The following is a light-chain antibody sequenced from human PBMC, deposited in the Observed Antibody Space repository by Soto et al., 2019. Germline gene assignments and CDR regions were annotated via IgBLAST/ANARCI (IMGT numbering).Light chain of an antibody. CDR2: SNN. CDR1: SSNIGSST. J-gene: IGLJ1*01. Sequence: QSVLTQPPSASGTPGQTVTISCSGSSSNIGSSTVNWYRQLPGTAPKLLIYSNNQRPSGVPDRFSGSKAGTSASLAISGLQSEDEADYYCAAWDDSLIGDVFGTGTKVTVL. V-gene: IGLV1-44*01. CDR3: AAWDDSLIGDV.